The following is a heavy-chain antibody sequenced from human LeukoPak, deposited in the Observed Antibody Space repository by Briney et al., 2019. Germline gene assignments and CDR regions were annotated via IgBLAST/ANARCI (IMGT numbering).Heavy chain of an antibody. V-gene: IGHV4-4*02. CDR1: GGSITTTNW. J-gene: IGHJ4*02. Sequence: SGTLSLTCAVSGGSITTTNWWSWVRPPPGKGLEWIGEVHLSGATNYNPSLESRVSMSIDKSKNHLSLEVTSVTAADTAIYYCTRESGAFSPFGSWGQGTLLTVSS. D-gene: IGHD1-26*01. CDR3: TRESGAFSPFGS. CDR2: VHLSGAT.